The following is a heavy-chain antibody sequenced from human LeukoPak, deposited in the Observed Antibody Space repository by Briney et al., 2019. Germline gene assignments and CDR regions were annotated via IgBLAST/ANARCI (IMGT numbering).Heavy chain of an antibody. CDR2: INPSGGST. J-gene: IGHJ3*02. CDR1: GYTFTSYY. CDR3: ARVSISPRSPGAFDI. Sequence: ASVKVSCKASGYTFTSYYMHWVRQAPGQGLEWMGIINPSGGSTSYAQKFQGRVTMTRDTSTSTVYMELSSLRSEDTAVYYCARVSISPRSPGAFDIWGQGTMVTVSS. D-gene: IGHD3-10*01. V-gene: IGHV1-46*01.